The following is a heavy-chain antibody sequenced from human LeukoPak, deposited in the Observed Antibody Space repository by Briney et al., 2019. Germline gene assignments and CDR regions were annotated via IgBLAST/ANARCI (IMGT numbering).Heavy chain of an antibody. CDR3: ARNLGYCSGGSCYSYGYFDY. Sequence: QAGGSLRLSRAASGFTFSSYWMSWVRQAPGKGLEWVANIKQDGSEKYYVDSVKGRFTISRDNAKNSLYLQMNSLRAEDTAVYYCARNLGYCSGGSCYSYGYFDYWGQGTLVTVSS. J-gene: IGHJ4*02. CDR1: GFTFSSYW. CDR2: IKQDGSEK. D-gene: IGHD2-15*01. V-gene: IGHV3-7*01.